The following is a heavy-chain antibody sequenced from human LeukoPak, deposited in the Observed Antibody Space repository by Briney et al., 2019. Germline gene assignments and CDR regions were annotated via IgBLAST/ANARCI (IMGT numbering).Heavy chain of an antibody. CDR2: INPNSGGT. Sequence: GASVKVSCKASGYTFTGYYMHWVRQAPGQGLEWMGWINPNSGGTNYAQKFQGRVTMTRDTSISTAYMELSRLRSDDTAVYYCARERIVVVPAAPSGMDVWGQGTTVTVSS. CDR3: ARERIVVVPAAPSGMDV. V-gene: IGHV1-2*02. D-gene: IGHD2-2*01. CDR1: GYTFTGYY. J-gene: IGHJ6*02.